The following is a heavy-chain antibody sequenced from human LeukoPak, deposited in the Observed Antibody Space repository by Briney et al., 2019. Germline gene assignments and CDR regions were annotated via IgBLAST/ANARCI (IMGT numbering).Heavy chain of an antibody. V-gene: IGHV4-34*01. CDR1: GGSFSGYY. CDR2: INHSGST. D-gene: IGHD3-10*01. J-gene: IGHJ5*02. Sequence: SETLSLTCAVYGGSFSGYYWSWIRQPPGKGLEWIGEINHSGSTNYNPSLKSRVTISVDTSKNQFPLKLSSVTAADTAVYYCARGAPMVRGAPQPNWFDPWGQGTLVTVSS. CDR3: ARGAPMVRGAPQPNWFDP.